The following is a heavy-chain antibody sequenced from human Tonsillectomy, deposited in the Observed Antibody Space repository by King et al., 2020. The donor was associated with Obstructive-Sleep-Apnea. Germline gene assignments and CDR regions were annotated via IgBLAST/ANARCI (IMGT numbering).Heavy chain of an antibody. CDR2: IYHSGST. J-gene: IGHJ3*02. CDR3: AGALSYFDSSVRHEAFDI. CDR1: GGSFTSNNYY. D-gene: IGHD3-22*01. V-gene: IGHV4-39*07. Sequence: QLQESGPGLVKPSETLSLTCHFSGGSFTSNNYYWAWIRQSPGKGLECIGSIYHSGSTSNNPSLNSRVTISADTSKKQFSLKLRSVTAADTAVYYCAGALSYFDSSVRHEAFDIWGQGTMVTVSS.